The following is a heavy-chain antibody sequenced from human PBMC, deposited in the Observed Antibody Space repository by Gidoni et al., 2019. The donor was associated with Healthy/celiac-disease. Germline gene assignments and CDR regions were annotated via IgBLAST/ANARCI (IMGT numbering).Heavy chain of an antibody. CDR2: IWYDGSNK. CDR1: GFTFSSYG. J-gene: IGHJ4*02. V-gene: IGHV3-33*01. Sequence: QVQLVESGGGVVQPGRSLRLSCAASGFTFSSYGMHWVRQAPGKGLEWVAVIWYDGSNKYYADSVKGRFTISRENSKNTLYLQMNSLRAEDTAVYYCARGGPRPYFDYWGQGTLVTVSS. CDR3: ARGGPRPYFDY.